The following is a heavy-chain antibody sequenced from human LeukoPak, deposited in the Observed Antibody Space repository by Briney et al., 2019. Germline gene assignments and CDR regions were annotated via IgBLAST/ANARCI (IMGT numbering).Heavy chain of an antibody. CDR1: GGSVSSGSYY. CDR3: AGDSSGYQANFDY. V-gene: IGHV4-61*02. Sequence: KTSETLSLTCTVSGGSVSSGSYYWSWIRQPAGKGLEWIGRIYTSGSTNYNPSLKSRVTISVDTSKNQFSLKLSSVTAADTAVYYCAGDSSGYQANFDYWGQGTLVTVSS. D-gene: IGHD3-22*01. CDR2: IYTSGST. J-gene: IGHJ4*02.